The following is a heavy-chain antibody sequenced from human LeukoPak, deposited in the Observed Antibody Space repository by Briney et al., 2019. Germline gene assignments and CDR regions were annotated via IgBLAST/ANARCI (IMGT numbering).Heavy chain of an antibody. Sequence: PSETLSLTCTVSGGSISSYYWSWIRQPPGKGLEWIGYIYYSGSTNYNPSLKSRVNISVDTSKNQFSLKLTSVTAADTAVYYCARSQFYGSGSYQGRWFDPWGQGTLVTVSS. V-gene: IGHV4-59*12. J-gene: IGHJ5*02. D-gene: IGHD3-10*01. CDR1: GGSISSYY. CDR3: ARSQFYGSGSYQGRWFDP. CDR2: IYYSGST.